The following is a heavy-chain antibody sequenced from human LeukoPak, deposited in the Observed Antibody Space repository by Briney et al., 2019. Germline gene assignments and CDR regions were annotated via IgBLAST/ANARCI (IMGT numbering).Heavy chain of an antibody. CDR2: INHSGST. D-gene: IGHD5-18*01. Sequence: PSETLSLTCTVSGGSISSGGHYWSCIRQPPGKGLEWIGEINHSGSTNYNPSLKSRVTISVDTSKNQFSLKLSSVTAADTAVYYCARIGGYSYDTWGQGTLVTVSS. V-gene: IGHV4-39*07. CDR3: ARIGGYSYDT. J-gene: IGHJ5*02. CDR1: GGSISSGGHY.